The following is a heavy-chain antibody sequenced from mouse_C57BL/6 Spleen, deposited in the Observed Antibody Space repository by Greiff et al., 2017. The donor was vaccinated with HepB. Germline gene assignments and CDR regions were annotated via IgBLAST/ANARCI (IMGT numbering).Heavy chain of an antibody. D-gene: IGHD2-2*01. CDR2: IDPENGDT. V-gene: IGHV14-4*01. Sequence: EVQLQQSGAELVRPGASVKLSCTASGFNIKDDYMHWVKQRPEQGLEWIGWIDPENGDTEYASKFQGKATITADTSSNPAYLQLSSLTSEDTAVYDCTRGLRRGEFDYWGQGTTLTVSS. J-gene: IGHJ2*01. CDR3: TRGLRRGEFDY. CDR1: GFNIKDDY.